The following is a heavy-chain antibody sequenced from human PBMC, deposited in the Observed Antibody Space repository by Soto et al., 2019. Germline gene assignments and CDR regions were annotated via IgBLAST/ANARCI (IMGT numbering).Heavy chain of an antibody. J-gene: IGHJ6*01. Sequence: QVQLVESGGGVVQPGRSLRLSCAASGFTFSSYGMHWVRQAPGKGLEWVAVISYDGSNKYYADSVKGRFTISRDNSKNTLYLQMNSLRAEDTAVYYCAKDNMVRGATYYYYGMDVW. CDR3: AKDNMVRGATYYYYGMDV. V-gene: IGHV3-30*18. CDR2: ISYDGSNK. CDR1: GFTFSSYG. D-gene: IGHD3-10*01.